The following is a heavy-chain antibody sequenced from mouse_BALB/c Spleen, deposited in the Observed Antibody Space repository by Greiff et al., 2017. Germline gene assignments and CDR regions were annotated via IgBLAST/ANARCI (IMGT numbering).Heavy chain of an antibody. CDR1: GYTFTSYW. CDR3: ASLYGKDYAMDY. CDR2: INPSTGYT. D-gene: IGHD1-1*01. J-gene: IGHJ4*01. Sequence: QVQLQQSGAELAKPGASVKMSCKASGYTFTSYWMHWVKQRPGQGLEWIGYINPSTGYTEYNQKFKDKATLTADKSSSTAYMQLSSLTSEDSAVYYCASLYGKDYAMDYWGQGTSVTVSS. V-gene: IGHV1-7*01.